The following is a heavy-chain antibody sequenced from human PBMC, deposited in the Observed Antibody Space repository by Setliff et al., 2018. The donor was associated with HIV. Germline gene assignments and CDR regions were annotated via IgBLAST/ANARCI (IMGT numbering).Heavy chain of an antibody. V-gene: IGHV3-33*06. CDR2: IWHDGSNQ. Sequence: VGSLSPSSAASGFTFNDYAMHWVRQAPGKGLGWVAVIWHDGSNQYYADSVKGRFTISRDNSRNTQYLQMNSLSVEDTAVYYCVKNLYTEMWGEIFDSWGRGTLVTVSS. CDR3: VKNLYTEMWGEIFDS. CDR1: GFTFNDYA. J-gene: IGHJ4*02. D-gene: IGHD3-16*01.